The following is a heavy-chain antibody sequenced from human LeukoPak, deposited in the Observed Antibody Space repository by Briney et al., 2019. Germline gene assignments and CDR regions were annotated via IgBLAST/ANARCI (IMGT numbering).Heavy chain of an antibody. V-gene: IGHV1-8*01. CDR3: ARGSHYDFWSGYYTHSDYYYYGMDV. CDR2: MNPNSGNT. D-gene: IGHD3-3*01. J-gene: IGHJ6*02. Sequence: ASVKVSCKASGYTLTSYDINWVRQATGQGLEWMGWMNPNSGNTDYARKFQGRVTMTRNTSISTAYMELSSLRSEDTAVYYCARGSHYDFWSGYYTHSDYYYYGMDVWGQGTTVTVSS. CDR1: GYTLTSYD.